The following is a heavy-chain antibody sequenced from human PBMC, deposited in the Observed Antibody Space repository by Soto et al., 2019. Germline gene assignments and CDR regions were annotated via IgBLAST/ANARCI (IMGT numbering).Heavy chain of an antibody. CDR3: AKDSDTVGYGDYWGYYYYRDV. V-gene: IGHV3-23*01. CDR1: GFTFSSYA. Sequence: EVQLLESGGGLVQPGGSLRLSCAASGFTFSSYAMSWVRQAPGKGLEWVSAISGSGGSTYYADSVKGLFTISRDKSKHTLYLQMNSLRAEDTAVYYCAKDSDTVGYGDYWGYYYYRDVWGKGTTVTVSS. D-gene: IGHD4-17*01. CDR2: ISGSGGST. J-gene: IGHJ6*03.